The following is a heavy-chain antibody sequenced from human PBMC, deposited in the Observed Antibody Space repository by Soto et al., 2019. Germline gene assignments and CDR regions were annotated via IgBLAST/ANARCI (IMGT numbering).Heavy chain of an antibody. V-gene: IGHV3-23*01. J-gene: IGHJ4*02. CDR1: GFTFSSYA. CDR3: AKGYSGYCVAH. Sequence: GGSLRLSCAASGFTFSSYAMSWVRQAPGKGLEWVSAISGSGGSTYYADSVKGRFTISRDNSKNTLYLQMDSLRVEDTAVYYCAKGYSGYCVAHWGQGTLVTVSS. D-gene: IGHD5-12*01. CDR2: ISGSGGST.